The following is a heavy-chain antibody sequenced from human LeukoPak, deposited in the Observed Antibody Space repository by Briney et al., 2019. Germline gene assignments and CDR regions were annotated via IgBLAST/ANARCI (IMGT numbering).Heavy chain of an antibody. V-gene: IGHV3-23*01. Sequence: GGSLRLSCVGSGFTFSSYVMTWVRQAPGRGLERVSTITGDGGTTYYADPVKGRCTISRDNSKNTLYLQMNSLRAEDTAVYYCAKGLWVATPDTAFWGQGTMVTVSS. D-gene: IGHD4-23*01. CDR3: AKGLWVATPDTAF. CDR2: ITGDGGTT. J-gene: IGHJ3*01. CDR1: GFTFSSYV.